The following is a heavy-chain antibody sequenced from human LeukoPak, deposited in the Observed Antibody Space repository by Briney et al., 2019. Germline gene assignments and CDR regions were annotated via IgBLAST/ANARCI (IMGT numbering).Heavy chain of an antibody. CDR3: ARGRNYVSDYYFDV. J-gene: IGHJ6*03. D-gene: IGHD1-7*01. CDR1: GVSLRGYY. CDR2: ISHEGDS. V-gene: IGHV4-34*01. Sequence: SETLSLTCVVYGVSLRGYYWSWIRQSPEKGLEWIGEISHEGDSIYNPSLKSRVTLSVDMSKNQFSLKLRSVTAADTAVYYCARGRNYVSDYYFDVWGKGTTVIVSS.